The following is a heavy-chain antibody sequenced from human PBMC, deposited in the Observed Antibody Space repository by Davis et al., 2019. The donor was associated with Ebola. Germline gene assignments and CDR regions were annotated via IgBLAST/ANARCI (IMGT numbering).Heavy chain of an antibody. CDR1: GGSISSGGHY. D-gene: IGHD4-17*01. CDR3: VRGWPSSVTTDFYAMDA. CDR2: IFYSGNT. J-gene: IGHJ6*04. V-gene: IGHV4-30-4*08. Sequence: LRLSCTVSGGSISSGGHYWSWIRQHPGKGLEWIGYIFYSGNTYYNPSLKSRVTISVDTSKNQFSLRVRSVTAADTAVYYCVRGWPSSVTTDFYAMDAWGKGTTVIVSS.